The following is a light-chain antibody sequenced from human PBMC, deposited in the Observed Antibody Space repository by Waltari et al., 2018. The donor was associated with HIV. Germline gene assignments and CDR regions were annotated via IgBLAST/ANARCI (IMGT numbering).Light chain of an antibody. CDR1: QSISSY. CDR3: QQSYGSPFT. CDR2: AAS. Sequence: DIRVTQSPSSLSASVGDRVTITCRASQSISSYLNWYQQKPGTAPKLLMSAASSLQSGVPSRFSGNGSGTDFTLTISSLQPEDFATYYCQQSYGSPFTFGPGS. J-gene: IGKJ3*01. V-gene: IGKV1-39*01.